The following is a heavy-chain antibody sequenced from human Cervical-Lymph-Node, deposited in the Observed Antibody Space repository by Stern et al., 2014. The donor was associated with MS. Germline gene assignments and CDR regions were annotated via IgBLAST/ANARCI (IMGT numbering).Heavy chain of an antibody. V-gene: IGHV1-18*04. CDR1: GYTFTSYG. D-gene: IGHD5-18*01. J-gene: IGHJ4*02. CDR2: IRAYKVKT. CDR3: ARVDTAMAPDY. Sequence: VQLVQSGAEVKKPGASVKVSCKASGYTFTSYGISWVRQAPGQGLEWMGRIRAYKVKTNKAQKLQGRVTITTDTSTSTAYMELRGLRSDDTAVYYCARVDTAMAPDYWGQGTLVTVSS.